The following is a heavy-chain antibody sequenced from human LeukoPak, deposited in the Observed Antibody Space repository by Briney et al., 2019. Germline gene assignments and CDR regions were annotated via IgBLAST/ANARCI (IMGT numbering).Heavy chain of an antibody. Sequence: GGSLRLSRAASGITFSSNGMVWVRQTPEKGLEWISYISTFSSTIKYADSVKGRFTICRDNANNSLYLQMDSLRADDTAVYYCAREVVGLDYWGQGILVTVSS. V-gene: IGHV3-48*01. J-gene: IGHJ4*02. CDR3: AREVVGLDY. CDR1: GITFSSNG. CDR2: ISTFSSTI. D-gene: IGHD3/OR15-3a*01.